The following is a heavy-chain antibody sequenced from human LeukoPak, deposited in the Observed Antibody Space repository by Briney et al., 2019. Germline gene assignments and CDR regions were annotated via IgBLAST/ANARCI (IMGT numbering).Heavy chain of an antibody. Sequence: RPGGSLRLSCAASGFTFDDYGMSWVRQAPGKGLEWVSGIYWNGGSAGYADSVKGRFTISRDNAKNSLYLQMNSLRAEDTALYYCARMVGSSYYYYYMDVWGKGTTVTVSS. D-gene: IGHD1-26*01. CDR3: ARMVGSSYYYYYMDV. J-gene: IGHJ6*03. V-gene: IGHV3-20*04. CDR2: IYWNGGSA. CDR1: GFTFDDYG.